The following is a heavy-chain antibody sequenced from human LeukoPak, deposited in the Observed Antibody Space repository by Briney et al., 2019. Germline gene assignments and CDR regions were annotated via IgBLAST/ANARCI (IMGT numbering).Heavy chain of an antibody. Sequence: PSETLSLTCTVSGGSISSGDYYWSWIRQPPGKGLEWIGYIYYSGSTYYNPSLKSRVSISVDKSKNQFSLKLSSVTAADTAVYYCARHMQILHYDYVWGPRGIDYWGQGTLVTVSS. CDR2: IYYSGST. V-gene: IGHV4-30-4*01. J-gene: IGHJ4*02. CDR3: ARHMQILHYDYVWGPRGIDY. D-gene: IGHD3-16*01. CDR1: GGSISSGDYY.